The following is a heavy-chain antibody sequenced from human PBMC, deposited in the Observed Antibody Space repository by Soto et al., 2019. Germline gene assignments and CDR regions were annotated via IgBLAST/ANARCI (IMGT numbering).Heavy chain of an antibody. V-gene: IGHV1-18*01. CDR1: GYTFTSYG. J-gene: IGHJ6*02. D-gene: IGHD3-22*01. CDR3: AREGGSGYYYYYYGMDV. CDR2: ISAYNGNT. Sequence: ASVKVSCKASGYTFTSYGISWVRQAPGQGLEWMGWISAYNGNTNYAQKLQGRVTMTTDTSTSTAYMELRSLRSDDTAVYYCAREGGSGYYYYYYGMDVWGQGTTVTVS.